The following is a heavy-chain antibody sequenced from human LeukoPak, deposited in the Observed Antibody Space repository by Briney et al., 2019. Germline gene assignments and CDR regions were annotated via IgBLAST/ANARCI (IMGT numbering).Heavy chain of an antibody. Sequence: SETLSLTCSVSGGSISSLYWSWIRQPPGKGLEWIGYIYYTGSTNYNPSLKSRVTIFVDMSKDQFSLRLSSVTAADTALYYCARHRAYSSASPFDYWGQGTLVTVSS. CDR1: GGSISSLY. V-gene: IGHV4-59*08. D-gene: IGHD6-6*01. CDR2: IYYTGST. CDR3: ARHRAYSSASPFDY. J-gene: IGHJ4*02.